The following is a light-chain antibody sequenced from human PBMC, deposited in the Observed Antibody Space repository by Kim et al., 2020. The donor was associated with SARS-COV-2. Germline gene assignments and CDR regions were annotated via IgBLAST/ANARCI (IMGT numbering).Light chain of an antibody. CDR3: QSVHDNAWV. V-gene: IGLV6-57*01. CDR1: SGSISSDF. Sequence: GKTVINPCTRSSGSISSDFVQWFQQHPGTSPTTVIYEYHVRPSGVPDRFSGFVDSSSKSASLTISVLKTEDEADYYCQSVHDNAWVFGGGTQLTVL. CDR2: EYH. J-gene: IGLJ3*02.